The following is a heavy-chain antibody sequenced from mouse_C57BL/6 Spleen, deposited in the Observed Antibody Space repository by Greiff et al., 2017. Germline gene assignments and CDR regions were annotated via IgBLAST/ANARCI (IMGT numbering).Heavy chain of an antibody. D-gene: IGHD2-1*01. Sequence: VQLQQSGPELVKPGASVKISCKASGYTFTDYYMNWVKQSHGKSLEWIGDINPNNGGTSYNQKFKGKATLTVDKSSSTAYMELRSLTSEDSAVYYCANYGNYEGYYAMDYWGQGTSVTVSS. CDR1: GYTFTDYY. CDR3: ANYGNYEGYYAMDY. V-gene: IGHV1-26*01. J-gene: IGHJ4*01. CDR2: INPNNGGT.